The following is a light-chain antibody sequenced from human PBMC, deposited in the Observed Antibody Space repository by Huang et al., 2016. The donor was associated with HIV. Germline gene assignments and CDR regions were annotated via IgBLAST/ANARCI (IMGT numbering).Light chain of an antibody. J-gene: IGKJ2*01. CDR1: RSVGNN. Sequence: IVMTQSPATLSVSPGERVTLSCRASRSVGNNLAWYQQKVGQPPRILIYGASTRATGIAARFSGSGSGTDFTLTISSLQSEDFAVYYCQQYNDWPPWYTFGQGTKLEIK. CDR3: QQYNDWPPWYT. CDR2: GAS. V-gene: IGKV3-15*01.